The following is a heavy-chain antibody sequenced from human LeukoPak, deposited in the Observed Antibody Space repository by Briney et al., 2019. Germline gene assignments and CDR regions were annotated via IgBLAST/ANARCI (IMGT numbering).Heavy chain of an antibody. Sequence: GASVKVSCKASGYTFTSYGINWVRQAPGQGLEWMGWISAYSGNTNYARKLQGRATMTTDTSTNTGYMELRGLRFDDTAVYFCARGAYDFWSAYYSSGYFDYWGQGTLVTVSS. CDR2: ISAYSGNT. J-gene: IGHJ4*02. CDR1: GYTFTSYG. V-gene: IGHV1-18*01. CDR3: ARGAYDFWSAYYSSGYFDY. D-gene: IGHD3-3*01.